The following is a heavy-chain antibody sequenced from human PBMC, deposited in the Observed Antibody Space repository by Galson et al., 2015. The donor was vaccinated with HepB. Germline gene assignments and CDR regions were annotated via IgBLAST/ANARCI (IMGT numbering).Heavy chain of an antibody. CDR2: IIPIFGTA. V-gene: IGHV1-69*06. D-gene: IGHD2-15*01. CDR3: ARDRGYCSGGSCYYFDY. J-gene: IGHJ4*02. Sequence: SVKVSCKASGGTFSSYAISWVRQAPGQGLEWMGGIIPIFGTANYAQKFQGRVTITADKSTSTAYMELSSLRSEDTAVYYCARDRGYCSGGSCYYFDYWGQGTLVTVSP. CDR1: GGTFSSYA.